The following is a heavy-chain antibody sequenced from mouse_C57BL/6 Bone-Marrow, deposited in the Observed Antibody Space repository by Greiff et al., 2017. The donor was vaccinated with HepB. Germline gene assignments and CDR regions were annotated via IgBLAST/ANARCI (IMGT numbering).Heavy chain of an antibody. Sequence: EVKLVESGGGLVQPGESLKLSCESNEYEFPSHDMSWVRKTTEKRLELVAAINSDGGSTYYPDTMERRFIISRDNTKKTLYLQMSSLRSEDTALYYCAKFPKFITTVVAMGTDYWGQGTTLTVSS. D-gene: IGHD1-1*01. V-gene: IGHV5-2*01. J-gene: IGHJ2*01. CDR1: EYEFPSHD. CDR2: INSDGGST. CDR3: AKFPKFITTVVAMGTDY.